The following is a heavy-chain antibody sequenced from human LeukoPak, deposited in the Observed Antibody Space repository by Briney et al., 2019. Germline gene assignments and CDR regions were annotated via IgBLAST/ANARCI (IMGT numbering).Heavy chain of an antibody. J-gene: IGHJ6*03. Sequence: GGSLRLSCAASGFSFNSNWMSWVRQAPGKGLECVANINQDGRRTYYVDSVKDRFSISRDNAKNSLYLQVNSLRAEDTAVYYCARDVDYIDVWGKGTTVTVSS. CDR2: INQDGRRT. V-gene: IGHV3-7*01. D-gene: IGHD2-21*01. CDR3: ARDVDYIDV. CDR1: GFSFNSNW.